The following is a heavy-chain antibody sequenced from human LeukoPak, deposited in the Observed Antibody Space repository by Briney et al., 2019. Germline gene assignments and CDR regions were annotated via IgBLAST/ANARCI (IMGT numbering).Heavy chain of an antibody. J-gene: IGHJ4*02. Sequence: SETLSLTCTVSGGSIRSYYWSWIRQPPGEGLEWIGYIYYSGSTYYNPSLKSRVTMSVDTSKNQFSLNLSSVSAVDTAVYYCARTGTMGFDYWGQGTLVTVSS. V-gene: IGHV4-59*04. D-gene: IGHD3-10*01. CDR3: ARTGTMGFDY. CDR1: GGSIRSYY. CDR2: IYYSGST.